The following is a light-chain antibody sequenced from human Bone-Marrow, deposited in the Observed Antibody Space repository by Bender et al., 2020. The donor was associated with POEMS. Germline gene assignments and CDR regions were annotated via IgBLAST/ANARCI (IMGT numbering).Light chain of an antibody. CDR3: AAWDAGLSGGV. CDR2: SDN. CDR1: NSNIGTNA. Sequence: QSVLTQPPSASGTPGQRVTISCSGSNSNIGTNAVNWYQQFPGTAPKLRIYSDNQRPSGVPDRFYAFKSGTSASLAISGHQSEDEADYYWAAWDAGLSGGVFGGGTKLTVL. V-gene: IGLV1-44*01. J-gene: IGLJ3*02.